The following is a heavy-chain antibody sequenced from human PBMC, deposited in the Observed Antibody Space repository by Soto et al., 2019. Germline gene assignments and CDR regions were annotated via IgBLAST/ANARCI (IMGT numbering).Heavy chain of an antibody. Sequence: LRLSCAASGFTFRNYAIHWVRQAPGKGLEWVAVISRDGSHKYYLDSVKGRFTISRDNSKDTVNLLMNSLRDDDSAMYYCARSRNSAVADSFDFWGQGTLVTVSS. CDR3: ARSRNSAVADSFDF. J-gene: IGHJ4*02. CDR1: GFTFRNYA. CDR2: ISRDGSHK. V-gene: IGHV3-30*04. D-gene: IGHD1-26*01.